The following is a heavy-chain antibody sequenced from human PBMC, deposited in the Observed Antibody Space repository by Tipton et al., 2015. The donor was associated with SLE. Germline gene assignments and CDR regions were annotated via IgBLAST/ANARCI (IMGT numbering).Heavy chain of an antibody. Sequence: SLRLSCAASGFTFDDYAMHWVRQAPGKGLEWVSGISWNSGSIGYADSVKGRFTISRDNAKNSLYLQMNSLRAEDTALYYCAKDRAVAGLDAFDIWGQGTMVPVSS. D-gene: IGHD6-19*01. CDR3: AKDRAVAGLDAFDI. CDR1: GFTFDDYA. V-gene: IGHV3-9*01. CDR2: ISWNSGSI. J-gene: IGHJ3*02.